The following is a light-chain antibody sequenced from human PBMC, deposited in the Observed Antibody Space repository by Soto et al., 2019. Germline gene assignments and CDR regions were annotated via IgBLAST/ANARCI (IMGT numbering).Light chain of an antibody. Sequence: QSALTQPASVSGSPGQSISISCTGTSSDVGAYNFVSWYQQHPDKAPKLVIFDVNNRPSGVSNRFSGSKSGNTASLTISGLRAEDEADYYCTSYTSISTCVFGPGTKLTV. V-gene: IGLV2-14*01. CDR2: DVN. CDR3: TSYTSISTCV. J-gene: IGLJ1*01. CDR1: SSDVGAYNF.